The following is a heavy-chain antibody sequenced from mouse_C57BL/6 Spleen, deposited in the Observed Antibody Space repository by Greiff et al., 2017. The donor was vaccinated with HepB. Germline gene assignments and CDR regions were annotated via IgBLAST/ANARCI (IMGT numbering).Heavy chain of an antibody. CDR1: GYTFTSYW. J-gene: IGHJ4*01. CDR3: AINNPRVYDYEAMDY. CDR2: IHPSDSDT. Sequence: QVQLQQPGAELVKPGASVKVSCKASGYTFTSYWMHWVKQRPGQGLEWIGRIHPSDSDTNYNQKFKGKATLTVDKSSSTAYMQLSSLTSEDSAVYYFAINNPRVYDYEAMDYWGQGTSVTVSS. D-gene: IGHD2-3*01. V-gene: IGHV1-74*01.